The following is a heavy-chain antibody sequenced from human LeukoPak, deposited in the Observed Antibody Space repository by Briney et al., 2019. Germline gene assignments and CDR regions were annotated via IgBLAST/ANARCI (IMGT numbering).Heavy chain of an antibody. D-gene: IGHD6-19*01. J-gene: IGHJ6*03. V-gene: IGHV4-39*07. CDR2: INHSGST. CDR3: ARGLRSGIAVAGTGYYYYYMDV. CDR1: GGSISSRTYY. Sequence: SETLSLTCTVSGGSISSRTYYWGWIRQPPGKGLEWIGEINHSGSTNYNPSLKSRVTISVDASKNQFSLKLSSVTAADTAVYYCARGLRSGIAVAGTGYYYYYMDVWGKGTTVTVSS.